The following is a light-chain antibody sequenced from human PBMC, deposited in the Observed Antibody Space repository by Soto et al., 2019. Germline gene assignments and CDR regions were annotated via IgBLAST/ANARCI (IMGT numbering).Light chain of an antibody. CDR1: TSNIGSNI. Sequence: QSVLTQPPSASGTPGQRITISCSGRTSNIGSNIVAWYQHLPGTAPKLLIYDNNQRPSGVPDRFFGSKSGTSASLAISGLQPDDESHYYCAAWDDSLNGWVFGGGTKLTVL. V-gene: IGLV1-44*01. CDR3: AAWDDSLNGWV. CDR2: DNN. J-gene: IGLJ3*02.